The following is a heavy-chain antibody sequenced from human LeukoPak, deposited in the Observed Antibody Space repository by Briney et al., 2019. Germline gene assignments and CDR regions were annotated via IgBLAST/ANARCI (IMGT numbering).Heavy chain of an antibody. CDR3: ARHRITMVWGVIIPYYYYYMDV. Sequence: GESLKISCKGSGYSFTSYWIGWVRQMPGKGLEWMGTIYPGDSDTRYSPSFQGQVTISADKSISTAYLQWSSLRASDTAMYYCARHRITMVWGVIIPYYYYYMDVWGKGTTVTVSS. V-gene: IGHV5-51*01. J-gene: IGHJ6*03. CDR1: GYSFTSYW. D-gene: IGHD3-10*01. CDR2: IYPGDSDT.